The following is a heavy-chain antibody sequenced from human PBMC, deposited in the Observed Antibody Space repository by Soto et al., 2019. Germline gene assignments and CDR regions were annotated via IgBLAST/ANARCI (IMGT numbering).Heavy chain of an antibody. CDR3: ARIIGYCRNNDCSWTFDV. V-gene: IGHV5-51*01. CDR1: GYSFISYW. D-gene: IGHD2-15*01. J-gene: IGHJ6*02. CDR2: FYPGDSTS. Sequence: GDSLKISCKTSGYSFISYWVAWVRQLPGKGLEWMGTFYPGDSTSTYSPSFQGQVTISVDTSITTAYLQLNSLKASDTAMYYCARIIGYCRNNDCSWTFDVWGQGTTVTVSS.